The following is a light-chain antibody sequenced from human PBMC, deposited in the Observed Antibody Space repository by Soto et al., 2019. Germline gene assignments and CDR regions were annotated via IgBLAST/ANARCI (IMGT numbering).Light chain of an antibody. J-gene: IGLJ3*02. V-gene: IGLV2-23*01. CDR1: SSDVGTYKF. CDR3: CSYAGTSFWV. CDR2: EGT. Sequence: QSALTQPASVSGSPGQSITISCTGTSSDVGTYKFVCWYQQHPGKVPTLMIHEGTKRSSGDSNRFSGSKSGNTATLTISGLQPEDEANYYCCSYAGTSFWVFGGGTKLTVL.